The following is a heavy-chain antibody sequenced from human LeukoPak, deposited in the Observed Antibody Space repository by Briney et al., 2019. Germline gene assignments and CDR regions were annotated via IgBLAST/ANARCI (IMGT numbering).Heavy chain of an antibody. CDR3: ARGRSSELDYMDV. D-gene: IGHD6-6*01. CDR2: INQDGSKT. J-gene: IGHJ6*03. V-gene: IGHV3-7*01. CDR1: GFTFSNYY. Sequence: GGSLRLSCAASGFTFSNYYMTWVRQAPGEGLEWVANINQDGSKTSYVDSMKGRFTISRDNAKNTVFLQMNSLRAEDTAVYYCARGRSSELDYMDVWGKGTTVTVSS.